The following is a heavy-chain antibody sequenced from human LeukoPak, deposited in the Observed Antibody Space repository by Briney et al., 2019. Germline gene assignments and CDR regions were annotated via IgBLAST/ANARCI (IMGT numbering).Heavy chain of an antibody. Sequence: PGGSLRLSCAASGFTVSNYGMSWVRQAPGKGLECVSAISGKDGTTYYVDSVKGRFTISRDNSKNTLYLQMNSLRAADTAVYYCAKGDVGRHQGYWGQGTLVTVSS. D-gene: IGHD1-26*01. J-gene: IGHJ4*02. V-gene: IGHV3-23*01. CDR2: ISGKDGTT. CDR3: AKGDVGRHQGY. CDR1: GFTVSNYG.